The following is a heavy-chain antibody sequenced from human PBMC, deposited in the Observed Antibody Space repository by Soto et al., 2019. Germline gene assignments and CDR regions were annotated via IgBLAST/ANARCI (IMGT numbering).Heavy chain of an antibody. D-gene: IGHD6-19*01. J-gene: IGHJ4*02. Sequence: AGGSLRLSCAASGFTFSSYWMSWVRQAPGKGLEWVANIKQDGSEKYYVDSVKGRFTISRDNAKNSLYLQMNSLRAEDTAVYYCARDSTRRKAVAAIYWGQGTLVTVSS. CDR2: IKQDGSEK. V-gene: IGHV3-7*03. CDR3: ARDSTRRKAVAAIY. CDR1: GFTFSSYW.